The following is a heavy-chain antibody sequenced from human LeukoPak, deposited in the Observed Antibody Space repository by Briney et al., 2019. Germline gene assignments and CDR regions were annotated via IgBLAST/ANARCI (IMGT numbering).Heavy chain of an antibody. CDR2: ISYDGSNK. V-gene: IGHV3-30-3*01. Sequence: GGALRLSCAASGFTFSRYAMHWDRQAPGKGLEWVAVISYDGSNKYYADSVKGRFTISRDSSKNTLYLQMNSLRAEDTAVYYCASHYDTSGYHYFDFRGQGTLVT. J-gene: IGHJ4*02. D-gene: IGHD3-22*01. CDR3: ASHYDTSGYHYFDF. CDR1: GFTFSRYA.